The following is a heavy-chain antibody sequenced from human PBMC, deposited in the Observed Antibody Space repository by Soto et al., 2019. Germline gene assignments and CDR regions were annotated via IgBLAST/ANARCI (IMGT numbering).Heavy chain of an antibody. V-gene: IGHV3-33*08. CDR1: GFTFNTYG. CDR3: ARSDCTGAYCYSWPFNYGVDV. D-gene: IGHD2-15*01. J-gene: IGHJ6*02. CDR2: IWYDGSNK. Sequence: QVQLVESGGGVVQPGGSLRLSCPTSGFTFNTYGMHWVRQAPGKGLEWVAIIWYDGSNKYYADSVKGRFAISRDNSKNTLYLQMNSRRVEDTALYYCARSDCTGAYCYSWPFNYGVDVWGQGTTVTVSS.